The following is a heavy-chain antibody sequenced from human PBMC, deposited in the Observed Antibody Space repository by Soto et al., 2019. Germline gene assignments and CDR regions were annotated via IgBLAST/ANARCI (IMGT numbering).Heavy chain of an antibody. Sequence: PGGSLRLSCAASGFTFSSYWMSWVRQAPGKGLEWVANIKQDGSEKYYVDSVKGRFTISRDNAKNSLYLQMNSLRAEDTAVHYCARDMGYYGSGSYFQGPFDYWGQGTLVTVSS. J-gene: IGHJ4*02. CDR2: IKQDGSEK. CDR1: GFTFSSYW. D-gene: IGHD3-10*01. CDR3: ARDMGYYGSGSYFQGPFDY. V-gene: IGHV3-7*01.